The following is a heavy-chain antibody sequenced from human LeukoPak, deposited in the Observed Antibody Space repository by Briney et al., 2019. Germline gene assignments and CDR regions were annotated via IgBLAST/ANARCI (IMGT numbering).Heavy chain of an antibody. J-gene: IGHJ4*02. CDR1: GGSITNYY. V-gene: IGHV4-59*01. CDR3: ARVSPTGGLAY. CDR2: IYYNGST. D-gene: IGHD1-1*01. Sequence: PSETLSLTCTVSGGSITNYYWIWIRQPPGKGLEWIGYIYYNGSTNYNPSLKGRVALSVDTSKNQFSLKVNSVTPTDAAVYFCARVSPTGGLAYWGQGALVTVSS.